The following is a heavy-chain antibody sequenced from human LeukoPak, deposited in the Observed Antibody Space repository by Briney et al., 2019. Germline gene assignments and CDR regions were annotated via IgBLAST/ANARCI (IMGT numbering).Heavy chain of an antibody. D-gene: IGHD3-10*01. CDR2: INDSGST. CDR3: AREPLWFREGYFDY. J-gene: IGHJ4*02. V-gene: IGHV4-34*01. Sequence: SETLSLTCAVYGGSFSGYYWCWIRQPPGKGLWWIGEINDSGSTNYNPSLKSRVTISVDTSKNHFSLKRSSVTAADTAVYYCAREPLWFREGYFDYWGQGTLVTVSS. CDR1: GGSFSGYY.